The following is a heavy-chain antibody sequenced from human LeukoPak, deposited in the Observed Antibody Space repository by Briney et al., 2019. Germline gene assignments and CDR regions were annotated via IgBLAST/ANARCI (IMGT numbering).Heavy chain of an antibody. CDR3: AGLAGITIFGVVRPGWFDP. CDR2: IYYSGST. CDR1: GSSISSYY. D-gene: IGHD3-3*01. Sequence: SETLSLTCTVSGSSISSYYWSWIRQPPGKRLEWIGYIYYSGSTNYNPSLKSRVTISVDTSKNQFSLKLSSVTAADTAVYYCAGLAGITIFGVVRPGWFDPWGQGTLVTVSS. J-gene: IGHJ5*02. V-gene: IGHV4-59*01.